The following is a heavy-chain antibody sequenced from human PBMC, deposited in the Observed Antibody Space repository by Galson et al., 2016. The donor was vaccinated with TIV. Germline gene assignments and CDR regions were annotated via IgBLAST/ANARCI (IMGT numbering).Heavy chain of an antibody. CDR3: ARVLTGTTVYFQH. CDR2: IGTTGDT. CDR1: GFSFSTYE. D-gene: IGHD1-1*01. V-gene: IGHV3-13*01. Sequence: SLRLSCATSGFSFSTYEMHWVRQAAGKGLEWVSAIGTTGDTYYTDSVKGRFTISSDNATKSLYLQMNSLRVDDTAVYYCARVLTGTTVYFQHWGQGTLVTVSS. J-gene: IGHJ1*01.